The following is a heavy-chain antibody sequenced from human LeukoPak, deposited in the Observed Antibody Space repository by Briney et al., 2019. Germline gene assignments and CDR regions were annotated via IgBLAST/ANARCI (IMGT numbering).Heavy chain of an antibody. CDR1: GGSISSSSYY. Sequence: SETLSLTCTVSGGSISSSSYYWGWIRQPPGKGLEWIGSIYYSGGTYYNPSLKSRVTISVDTSKNQFSLKLSSVTPEDTAVYYCARVLVVVPSVFDYWGQGTLVTVSS. J-gene: IGHJ4*02. CDR2: IYYSGGT. CDR3: ARVLVVVPSVFDY. D-gene: IGHD2-2*01. V-gene: IGHV4-39*07.